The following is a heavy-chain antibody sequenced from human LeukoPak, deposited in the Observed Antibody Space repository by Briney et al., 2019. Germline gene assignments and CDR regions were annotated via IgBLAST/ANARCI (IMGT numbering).Heavy chain of an antibody. Sequence: GGSLRLSCAASGFTFSSYIINWVRQAPGEGLEWVSSISSSSSYIYYADSVKGRFTISKDNAKNSLYLQMNSLRAEDTAVYYCARGTMFPYYFDYWGQGTLVTVSS. CDR1: GFTFSSYI. CDR3: ARGTMFPYYFDY. J-gene: IGHJ4*02. V-gene: IGHV3-21*01. CDR2: ISSSSSYI. D-gene: IGHD3-10*02.